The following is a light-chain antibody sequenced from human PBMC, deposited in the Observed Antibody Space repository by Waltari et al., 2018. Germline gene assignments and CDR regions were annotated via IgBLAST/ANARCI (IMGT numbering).Light chain of an antibody. CDR1: RTDVEGYDP. CDR3: SSYAGGSSLM. CDR2: EVT. Sequence: HSALTQPPSASGSPGQSITISCTGIRTDVEGYDPVFWYHQPPGKAPKLLIYEVTKRPSGVPDRFSGSKSDNTASLAVSGLQAEDEADYYCSSYAGGSSLMFGGGTKLTVL. V-gene: IGLV2-8*01. J-gene: IGLJ3*02.